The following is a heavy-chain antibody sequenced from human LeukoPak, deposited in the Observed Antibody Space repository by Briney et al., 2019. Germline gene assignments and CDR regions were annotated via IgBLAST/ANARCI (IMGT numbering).Heavy chain of an antibody. CDR2: IKQDGSER. Sequence: GGSLRLSCEASGFSMSVYWMSWVRQAPGKGLEWVGNIKQDGSERNYVDSVKGRFTISRDNAKKSLYPQMDSLRAEDAAVYYCARDWGAYYHFFDYWGQGTLVTVSS. V-gene: IGHV3-7*01. CDR3: ARDWGAYYHFFDY. J-gene: IGHJ4*02. D-gene: IGHD3-22*01. CDR1: GFSMSVYW.